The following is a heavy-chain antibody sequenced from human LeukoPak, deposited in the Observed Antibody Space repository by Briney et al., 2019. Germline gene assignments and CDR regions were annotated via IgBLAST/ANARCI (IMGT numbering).Heavy chain of an antibody. D-gene: IGHD4-17*01. J-gene: IGHJ5*02. CDR2: IYYSGST. Sequence: SETLSLTCTVSRGSIISYYWSWIRQPPGRGLEWIGYIYYSGSTNYNPSLKSRVTISVDTSKNQFSLKLSSVTAADTAVYYCARDPAPHDYGDYDWFDPWGQGTLVTISS. CDR3: ARDPAPHDYGDYDWFDP. CDR1: RGSIISYY. V-gene: IGHV4-59*12.